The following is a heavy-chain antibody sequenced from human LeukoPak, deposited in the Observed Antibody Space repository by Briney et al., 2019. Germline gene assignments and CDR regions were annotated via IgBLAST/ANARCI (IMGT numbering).Heavy chain of an antibody. V-gene: IGHV1-2*02. CDR2: INPNSGGT. CDR3: ARDIALGTSKQYYYYYYMDV. D-gene: IGHD6-19*01. J-gene: IGHJ6*03. Sequence: GASVKVSCKASGYTFTGYYMHWVRQAPGQGLEWMGWINPNSGGTNYAQKFQGRVTMTRDTFISTAYMELSRLRSDDTAVYYCARDIALGTSKQYYYYYYMDVWGKGTTVTVSS. CDR1: GYTFTGYY.